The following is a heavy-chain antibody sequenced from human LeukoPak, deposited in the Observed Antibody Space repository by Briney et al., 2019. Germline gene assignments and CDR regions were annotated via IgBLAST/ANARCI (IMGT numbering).Heavy chain of an antibody. V-gene: IGHV3-23*01. CDR1: GFTFSSYD. D-gene: IGHD3-16*02. Sequence: GGSLRLSCAASGFTFSSYDMNWVRQAPGHGLEWVSEISGSGGTTYYADSVKGRFTISRANAQNSMYLHMNSLRAEATTLYYIAVRFDYWGQGILVTVAS. J-gene: IGHJ4*02. CDR3: AVRFDY. CDR2: ISGSGGTT.